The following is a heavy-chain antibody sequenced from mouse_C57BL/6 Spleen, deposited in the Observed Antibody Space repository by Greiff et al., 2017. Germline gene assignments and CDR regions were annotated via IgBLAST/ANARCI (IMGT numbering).Heavy chain of an antibody. CDR1: GFNIKDYY. J-gene: IGHJ1*03. D-gene: IGHD1-1*01. CDR2: FAPSDSYT. V-gene: IGHV1-69*01. CDR3: ARTYYTGSSYVGYLDV. Sequence: QVQLQQSGAELVKPGASFQLSCPASGFNIKDYYMPWVKQRPGQGFEWIGEFAPSDSYTNFNQKFKGKSSLTVHKFSSRASMQLSSLTSEDSAVYYCARTYYTGSSYVGYLDVWGTGTTVTVSS.